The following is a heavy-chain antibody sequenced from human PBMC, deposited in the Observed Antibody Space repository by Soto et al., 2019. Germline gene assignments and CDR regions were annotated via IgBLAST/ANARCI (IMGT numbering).Heavy chain of an antibody. CDR2: INPSGGST. J-gene: IGHJ6*03. CDR3: ARGYYGDYDYYYYYMDV. Sequence: ASVKVSCKASGYTFTSYYRHWVRQAPGQGLEWMGIINPSGGSTSYAQKFQGRVTMTRDTSTSTVYMELSSLRSEDTAVYYCARGYYGDYDYYYYYMDVWGKGTTVTVSS. D-gene: IGHD4-17*01. CDR1: GYTFTSYY. V-gene: IGHV1-46*03.